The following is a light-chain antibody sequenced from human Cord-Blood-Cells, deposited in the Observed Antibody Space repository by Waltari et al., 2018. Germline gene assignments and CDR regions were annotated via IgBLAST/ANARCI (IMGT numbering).Light chain of an antibody. CDR2: SYK. J-gene: IGLJ3*02. Sequence: QSVLTQPPSASGTPGQRVTISCSGSSSTIGSNTVNWYHQLPGTAPKLLIYSYKPRPSGVPDRFSCSKSGPSASLAISGLQAGDEADYYCAAWDDSLNGWVFGGGTKLTVL. CDR3: AAWDDSLNGWV. V-gene: IGLV1-44*01. CDR1: SSTIGSNT.